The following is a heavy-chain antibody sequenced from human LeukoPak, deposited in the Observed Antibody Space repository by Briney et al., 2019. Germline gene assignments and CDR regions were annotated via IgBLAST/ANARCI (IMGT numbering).Heavy chain of an antibody. D-gene: IGHD2-15*01. CDR2: ISNSGGST. J-gene: IGHJ4*02. CDR1: GFTFSSYA. V-gene: IGHV3-23*01. CDR3: AKYGSQCCSGGSCHSTPY. Sequence: GGSLRLSCAAPGFTFSSYAMNWVRQAPGKGLEWVSAISNSGGSTYYTDYVKGRFTISRDNSKNTLYLQMNSLRAEDTAVYYCAKYGSQCCSGGSCHSTPYWGQGTLVTVSS.